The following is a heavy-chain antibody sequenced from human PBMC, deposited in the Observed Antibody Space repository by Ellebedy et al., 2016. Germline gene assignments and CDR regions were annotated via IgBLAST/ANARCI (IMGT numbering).Heavy chain of an antibody. V-gene: IGHV3-53*04. CDR2: IYSGGTT. D-gene: IGHD3-10*01. Sequence: GGSLRLSCAASGFIVTDNYMSWVRQAPGKGLEWVSTIYSGGTTYYADSVKGRFTISTHNSKNTLYLQMNSLRAEDTAVYFCASGYGSGSYYFLYWGQGTLVTVSS. CDR3: ASGYGSGSYYFLY. J-gene: IGHJ4*02. CDR1: GFIVTDNY.